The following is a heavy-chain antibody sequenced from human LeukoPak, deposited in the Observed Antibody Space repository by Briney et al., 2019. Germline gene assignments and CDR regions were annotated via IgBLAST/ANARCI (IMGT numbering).Heavy chain of an antibody. CDR2: IIPILGIA. CDR1: GGTFSSYA. J-gene: IGHJ4*02. V-gene: IGHV1-69*04. CDR3: AIPPGELPFDY. Sequence: SVKVSCKASGGTFSSYAISWVRQAPGQGLEWMGRIIPILGIANYAQKFQGRVTITTDESTSTAYMELSSLRSEDTAVYYCAIPPGELPFDYWGQGTLVTVSS. D-gene: IGHD1-26*01.